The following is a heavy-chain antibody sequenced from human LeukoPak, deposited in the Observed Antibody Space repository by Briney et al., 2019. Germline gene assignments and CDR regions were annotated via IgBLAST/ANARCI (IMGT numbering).Heavy chain of an antibody. V-gene: IGHV3-30*02. CDR1: GFTFSSYA. CDR2: IRYDGRNK. Sequence: GGSLRLSCAASGFTFSSYAMSWVRQAPGKGLEWVGFIRYDGRNKYYADFVKGRFTISRDNAKNSLYLQMNSLRAEDTAVYYCARVLHKRNYDSSVYYGYWGQGTLVTVSS. D-gene: IGHD3-22*01. J-gene: IGHJ4*02. CDR3: ARVLHKRNYDSSVYYGY.